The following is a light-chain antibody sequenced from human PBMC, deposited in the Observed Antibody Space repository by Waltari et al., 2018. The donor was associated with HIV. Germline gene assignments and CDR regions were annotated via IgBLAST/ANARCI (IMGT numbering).Light chain of an antibody. Sequence: QSVLTQPPSVSGAPGQRVTISCTGSSSNIGAGYDVHWYHQLPGTAPKLLIYGNSNGPSGVPDRFSCSKSGTSASLAITGLQAEDEADYYCQSYDSSLSAYVFGTGTKVTVL. CDR2: GNS. J-gene: IGLJ1*01. V-gene: IGLV1-40*01. CDR1: SSNIGAGYD. CDR3: QSYDSSLSAYV.